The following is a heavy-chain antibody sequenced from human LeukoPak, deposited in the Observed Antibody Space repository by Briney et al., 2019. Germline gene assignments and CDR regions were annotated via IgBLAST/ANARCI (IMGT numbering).Heavy chain of an antibody. J-gene: IGHJ6*02. CDR2: IYSGGST. Sequence: GVSLRLSCAASGFTVSSNYMSWVRQAPGKGLEWVSVIYSGGSTYYADSVKGRFTISRDNSKNTLYLQINSLRAEDTAVYYCARDGLLPGALKNYYYGMDVWGQGTTVTVSS. CDR3: ARDGLLPGALKNYYYGMDV. CDR1: GFTVSSNY. D-gene: IGHD2-15*01. V-gene: IGHV3-66*01.